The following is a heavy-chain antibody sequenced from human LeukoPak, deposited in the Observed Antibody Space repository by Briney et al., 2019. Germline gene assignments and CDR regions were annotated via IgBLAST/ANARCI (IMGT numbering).Heavy chain of an antibody. Sequence: GGSLRLSCAASGFTFSSYWMSWVRQTPGKGLEWVGRSRKKANSYTTEYAASVKGRFIISRDDSKNSLFLQMNSLKSDDTAVYYCTRASLSGSYFFYWGQGALVTVSS. CDR1: GFTFSSYW. CDR2: SRKKANSYTT. CDR3: TRASLSGSYFFY. D-gene: IGHD1-26*01. V-gene: IGHV3-72*01. J-gene: IGHJ4*02.